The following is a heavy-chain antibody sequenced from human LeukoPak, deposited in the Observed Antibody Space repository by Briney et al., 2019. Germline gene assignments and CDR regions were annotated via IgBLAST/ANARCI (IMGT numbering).Heavy chain of an antibody. V-gene: IGHV3-21*01. Sequence: GGSLRLSCAVSGFTFSSYGMNWVRQAPGKGLEWVSSISSRSSYIYYADSVKGRFTISRDNARNSLYMQMNSLRAEDTAVYYCARGLVELDNWGQGTLVTVSS. CDR1: GFTFSSYG. D-gene: IGHD1-1*01. CDR3: ARGLVELDN. CDR2: ISSRSSYI. J-gene: IGHJ4*02.